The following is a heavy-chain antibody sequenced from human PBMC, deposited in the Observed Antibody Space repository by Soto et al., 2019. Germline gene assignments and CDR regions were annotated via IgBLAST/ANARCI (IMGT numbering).Heavy chain of an antibody. J-gene: IGHJ4*02. CDR3: ARGIAGAGPVWEYYFDY. CDR1: GYTFTGYY. D-gene: IGHD6-19*01. V-gene: IGHV1-2*04. CDR2: INPNSGDT. Sequence: ASVKVSCKASGYTFTGYYMHWVRQAPGQGLEWMGWINPNSGDTSYAQKFQGWVTMTRDTSISTAYMELSSLRSEDTAMYYCARGIAGAGPVWEYYFDYWCQGTLVTVSS.